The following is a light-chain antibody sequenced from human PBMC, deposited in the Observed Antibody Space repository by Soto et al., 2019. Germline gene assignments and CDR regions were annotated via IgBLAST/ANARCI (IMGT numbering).Light chain of an antibody. J-gene: IGKJ2*01. CDR1: QSINIY. CDR3: AETSIPPRR. CDR2: AAS. V-gene: IGKV1-39*01. Sequence: ITQTTSSLSASVGDRVTITCLASQSINIYLNWYQQKPGKAPKLLIYAASSLQSVVPSRFSGGGSGTDFTLTISSLQPEDFVPYYSAETSIPPRRFG.